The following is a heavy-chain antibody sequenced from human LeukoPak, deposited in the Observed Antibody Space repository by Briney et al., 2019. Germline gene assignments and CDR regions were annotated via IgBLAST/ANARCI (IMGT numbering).Heavy chain of an antibody. CDR1: GFTFSSYS. CDR2: ISGSGSFI. CDR3: ARAAARSYYYYMDV. J-gene: IGHJ6*03. V-gene: IGHV3-21*01. D-gene: IGHD2-2*01. Sequence: GGSLRLSCAASGFTFSSYSMNWVLQAPGKGLEWVSSISGSGSFIFYAETVKGRFTISRDNAKNSLYLQMNSLRAEDTAVYYCARAAARSYYYYMDVWGKGTTVTVSS.